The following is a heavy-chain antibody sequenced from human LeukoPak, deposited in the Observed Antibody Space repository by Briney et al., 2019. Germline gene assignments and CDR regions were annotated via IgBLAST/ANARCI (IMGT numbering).Heavy chain of an antibody. CDR1: GFTFSSHW. V-gene: IGHV3-7*05. D-gene: IGHD3-10*01. CDR2: IKQDGSEK. CDR3: ARGAGLNGSAFDI. Sequence: GGSLRLSCAGSGFTFSSHWMTWVRQAPGTGLEWVAIIKQDGSEKYYVDSVKGRFTISRDNAKNSLYLQMSSLRAEDTAIYYCARGAGLNGSAFDIWGLGTMVTVSS. J-gene: IGHJ3*02.